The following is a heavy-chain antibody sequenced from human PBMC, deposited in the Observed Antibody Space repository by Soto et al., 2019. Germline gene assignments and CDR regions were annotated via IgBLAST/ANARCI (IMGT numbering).Heavy chain of an antibody. Sequence: KPSETLSLTCTVSGGSISSSSYYWGWIRQPPGKGLEWIGSIYYSGSTYYNPSLKSRVTISVDTSKNQFSLKLSSVTAADTAVYYCARPPLTGGSYSGAFDYWGQGTLVTVSS. D-gene: IGHD1-26*01. CDR3: ARPPLTGGSYSGAFDY. V-gene: IGHV4-39*01. J-gene: IGHJ4*02. CDR1: GGSISSSSYY. CDR2: IYYSGST.